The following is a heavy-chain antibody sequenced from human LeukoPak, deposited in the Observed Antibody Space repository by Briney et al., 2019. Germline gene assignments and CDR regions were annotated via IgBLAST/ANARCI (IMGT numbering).Heavy chain of an antibody. V-gene: IGHV3-53*01. D-gene: IGHD3-10*01. CDR2: LYAGGES. Sequence: PGGSLRLSCAASGFTVSNNYMSWVRQAPGKGLEWVSVLYAGGESYYADSVLGRFTISRDNSNNTVFLEMNSLTADDTAVYFCARDSAGNQYSSGNFDLWGQGTLVTVSS. CDR1: GFTVSNNY. J-gene: IGHJ4*02. CDR3: ARDSAGNQYSSGNFDL.